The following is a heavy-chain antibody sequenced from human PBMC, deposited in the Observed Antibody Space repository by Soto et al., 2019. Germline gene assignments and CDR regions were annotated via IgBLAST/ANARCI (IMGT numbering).Heavy chain of an antibody. V-gene: IGHV1-69*13. J-gene: IGHJ6*02. CDR3: ASYVDTAMVIAFGGMDV. CDR2: IIPIFGTA. CDR1: GGTFSSYA. D-gene: IGHD5-18*01. Sequence: ASVKVSCKASGGTFSSYAISWVRQAPGQGLEWMGGIIPIFGTANYAQKFQGRVTITADESTSTAYMELSSLRSEDTAVYYCASYVDTAMVIAFGGMDVWGQGTTVTVSS.